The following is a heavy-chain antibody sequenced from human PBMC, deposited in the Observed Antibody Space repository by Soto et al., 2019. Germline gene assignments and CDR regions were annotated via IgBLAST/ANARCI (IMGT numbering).Heavy chain of an antibody. D-gene: IGHD3-16*01. CDR1: GYTFTSYG. V-gene: IGHV1-58*02. CDR3: VYDPLDAFDI. CDR2: IGVGNGNT. Sequence: SVKASCKDSGYTFTSYGMSWVRQARGQRLEWIGWIGVGNGNTNYAQKFQERVTITRDMSTSTAYMELSSLRSEDTAVYYCVYDPLDAFDIWGQGTMVTVSS. J-gene: IGHJ3*02.